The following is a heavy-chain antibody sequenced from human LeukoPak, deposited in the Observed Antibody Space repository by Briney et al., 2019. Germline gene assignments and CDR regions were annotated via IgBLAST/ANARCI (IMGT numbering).Heavy chain of an antibody. V-gene: IGHV4-39*07. CDR2: IYYSGST. CDR1: GGSISSSSYY. D-gene: IGHD6-13*01. J-gene: IGHJ6*03. Sequence: SETLSLTCTVSGGSISSSSYYWGWIRQPPRKGLEWIGSIYYSGSTYYNPSLRRRVTISVDTSKNQFSLKLSSVTAADTAVYYCARTTEAHSWRTRYYDYYMDVWGKGTTVTVSS. CDR3: ARTTEAHSWRTRYYDYYMDV.